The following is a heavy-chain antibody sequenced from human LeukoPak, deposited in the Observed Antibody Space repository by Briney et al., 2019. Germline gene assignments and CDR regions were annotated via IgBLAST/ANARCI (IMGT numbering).Heavy chain of an antibody. D-gene: IGHD3-22*01. CDR2: ISSGGGST. CDR3: AKSSYYDSSGYYREYYFGH. CDR1: GFIFSSYG. J-gene: IGHJ4*02. V-gene: IGHV3-23*01. Sequence: HPGGSLRLSCAASGFIFSSYGMTWVRQAPGKGLEWVSSISSGGGSTNSADSVKGRFTISRDNSKNTLYLQMNSLRAEDTAVYYYAKSSYYDSSGYYREYYFGHWGQGTLVTVSS.